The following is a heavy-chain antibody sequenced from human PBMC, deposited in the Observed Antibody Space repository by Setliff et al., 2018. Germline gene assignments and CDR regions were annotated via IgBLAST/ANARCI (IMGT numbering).Heavy chain of an antibody. J-gene: IGHJ4*02. Sequence: ASVKVSCKGSGYRFIVYYIHWVRQTPGKGLEWMGRVDPKDGQAIHAKKFQGRFTITADTSIDTAYMEPSSLTSEDTAVYYCATDLAIRGVQFDYWGRGTLVTVSS. CDR3: ATDLAIRGVQFDY. D-gene: IGHD3-10*01. V-gene: IGHV1-69-2*01. CDR2: VDPKDGQA. CDR1: GYRFIVYY.